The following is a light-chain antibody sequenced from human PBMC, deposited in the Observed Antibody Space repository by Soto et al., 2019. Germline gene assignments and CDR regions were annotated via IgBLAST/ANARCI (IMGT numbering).Light chain of an antibody. CDR3: QHYGISPPWT. V-gene: IGKV3-15*01. Sequence: IVMTQSPATLSVSPGERATLSCRASQSVGGDLAWYQRKPGQAPRLLIYGASSRAPGIPARFSGSGSGTEFTLTISRLEPEDFAVYYCQHYGISPPWTFGQGTKVDIK. J-gene: IGKJ1*01. CDR1: QSVGGD. CDR2: GAS.